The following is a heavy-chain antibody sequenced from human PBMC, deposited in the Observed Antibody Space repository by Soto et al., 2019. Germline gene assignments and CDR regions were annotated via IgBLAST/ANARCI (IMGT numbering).Heavy chain of an antibody. CDR2: ISVSGGST. D-gene: IGHD3-10*01. CDR1: GFTFSSYS. CDR3: AKDLYSVYASGSHDLDV. J-gene: IGHJ6*02. Sequence: GGVPRLSCAPSGFTFSSYSMSWVRQAPGKGLEGVSAISVSGGSTYYAYSVKGRFTIYRDKSKNTLYLQMNSMRAEDTAVYYCAKDLYSVYASGSHDLDVGGQWNTVTVAS. V-gene: IGHV3-23*01.